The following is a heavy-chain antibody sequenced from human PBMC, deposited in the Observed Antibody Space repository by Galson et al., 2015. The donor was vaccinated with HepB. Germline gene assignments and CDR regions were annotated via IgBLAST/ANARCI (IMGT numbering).Heavy chain of an antibody. CDR1: GFTFSSYW. V-gene: IGHV3-7*01. CDR2: IKQVGREK. Sequence: SLRLSCAASGFTFSSYWMSWVRQAPGKGLEWVANIKQVGREKYYVDSVKGRFPISRDNAKNSLYLQVNSLRAEDTAVYYCARTYYDSSGYYGGIDVWGQGTMVTASS. CDR3: ARTYYDSSGYYGGIDV. J-gene: IGHJ3*01. D-gene: IGHD3-22*01.